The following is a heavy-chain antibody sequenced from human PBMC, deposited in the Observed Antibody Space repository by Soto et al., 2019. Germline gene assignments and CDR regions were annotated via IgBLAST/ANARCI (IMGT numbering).Heavy chain of an antibody. Sequence: ASVKVSCKASGYTFTGYYMHWVRQAPGQGLEWMGWINPNSGGTNYAQKFQGRVTMTRDTSISTAYMELSRLRSDDTAVYYCAREEDSSSPPLDYWGQGTLVTVPS. CDR2: INPNSGGT. V-gene: IGHV1-2*02. CDR1: GYTFTGYY. J-gene: IGHJ4*02. CDR3: AREEDSSSPPLDY. D-gene: IGHD6-6*01.